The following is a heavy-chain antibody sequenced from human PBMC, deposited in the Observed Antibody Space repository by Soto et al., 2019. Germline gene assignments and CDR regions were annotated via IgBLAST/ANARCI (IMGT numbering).Heavy chain of an antibody. CDR1: GDSVSSDNYY. J-gene: IGHJ4*02. CDR2: IYSSGST. V-gene: IGHV4-61*01. CDR3: ARDSRGYSRAFDY. Sequence: SETLSLPCTVSGDSVSSDNYYWTWIRQHPGKGLEWIGYIYSSGSTNYNPSLKSRVTISLETSSNQFSLTLTSVTAADTAVYYCARDSRGYSRAFDYWGQGTLVTLSS. D-gene: IGHD5-18*01.